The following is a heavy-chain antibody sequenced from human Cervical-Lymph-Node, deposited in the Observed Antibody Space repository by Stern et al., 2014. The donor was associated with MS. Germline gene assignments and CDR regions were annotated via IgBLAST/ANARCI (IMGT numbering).Heavy chain of an antibody. D-gene: IGHD4-11*01. CDR1: GYTFTTPNYG. V-gene: IGHV1-18*01. J-gene: IGHJ4*02. CDR3: ARERLRDFNDYHFDS. CDR2: ISSYNGNT. Sequence: VQLVQSGPEVRQPWASVRVSCKASGYTFTTPNYGIAWVREAPGRGLEWMGWISSYNGNTVYAQKLQDRVTMTTDTSTSTAYMELRSLRSDDTAFYYCARERLRDFNDYHFDSWGQGTLVTVSS.